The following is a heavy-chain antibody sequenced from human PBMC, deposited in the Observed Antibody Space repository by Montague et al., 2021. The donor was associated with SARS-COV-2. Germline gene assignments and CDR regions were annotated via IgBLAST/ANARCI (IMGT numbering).Heavy chain of an antibody. CDR1: GGSVSSGTYF. CDR2: IYYSGXT. V-gene: IGHV4-39*01. Sequence: SETLSLTCTVSGGSVSSGTYFWGWIRQPPGKGLEWIGSIYYSGXTXNXXXXKXRVTILADRSKNQFSLQLSSVTAADTAVYYCARPQTYYDRLTGNPFDVWGQGTMVTVSS. CDR3: ARPQTYYDRLTGNPFDV. D-gene: IGHD3-9*01. J-gene: IGHJ3*01.